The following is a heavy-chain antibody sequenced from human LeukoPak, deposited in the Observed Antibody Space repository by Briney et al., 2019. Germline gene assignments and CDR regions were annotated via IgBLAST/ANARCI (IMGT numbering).Heavy chain of an antibody. J-gene: IGHJ3*02. V-gene: IGHV3-30*02. D-gene: IGHD5-18*01. CDR2: IRYDGSNK. CDR3: AKLDLTYVDTAMVGAFDI. Sequence: GGSLRLSCAASGFTFSSYAMSWVRQAPGKGLEWVAFIRYDGSNKYYADSVKGRFTISRDNSKNTLYLQMNSLRAEDTAVYYCAKLDLTYVDTAMVGAFDIWGQGTMVTVSS. CDR1: GFTFSSYA.